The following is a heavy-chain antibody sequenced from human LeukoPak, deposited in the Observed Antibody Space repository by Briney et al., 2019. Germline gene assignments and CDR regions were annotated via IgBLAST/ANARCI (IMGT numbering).Heavy chain of an antibody. CDR2: ISSSSSTI. J-gene: IGHJ4*02. CDR1: GFTFSSYS. Sequence: PGGSLRLSCAASGFTFSSYSMNWVRQAPGEGLEWVSYISSSSSTIYYADSVKGRFTISRDNAKNSLYLQVNSLRAEDTAVYYCAREKGRYIHYFDYWGQGTLVTVSS. CDR3: AREKGRYIHYFDY. D-gene: IGHD5-24*01. V-gene: IGHV3-48*01.